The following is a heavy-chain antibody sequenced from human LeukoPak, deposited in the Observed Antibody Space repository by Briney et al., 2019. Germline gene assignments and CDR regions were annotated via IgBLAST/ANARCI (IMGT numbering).Heavy chain of an antibody. D-gene: IGHD3-10*01. J-gene: IGHJ4*02. CDR2: ISSSSSYI. CDR3: ARVNIPEAISSGSYYTFFDY. V-gene: IGHV3-21*01. CDR1: GFTFSSYW. Sequence: GGSLRLSCAASGFTFSSYWMSWVRQAPGKGLEWVSSISSSSSYIYYADSVKGRFTISRDNAKNSLYLQMNSLRAEDTAVYYCARVNIPEAISSGSYYTFFDYWGQGTLVTVSS.